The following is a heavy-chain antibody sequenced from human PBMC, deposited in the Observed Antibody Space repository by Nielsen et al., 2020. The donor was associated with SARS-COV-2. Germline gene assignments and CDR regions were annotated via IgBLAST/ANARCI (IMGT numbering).Heavy chain of an antibody. D-gene: IGHD6-13*01. CDR3: ARDTGNWYMDV. Sequence: ASVKVSCKASGYTFSTSYMHWVRQAPGQRLEWMGWMSAADGRTTYSQKFQGRVTTTRDTSATTVYLELSSLTSEDTAVYYCARDTGNWYMDVWGKGTTVTVS. V-gene: IGHV1-3*01. J-gene: IGHJ6*04. CDR1: GYTFSTSY. CDR2: MSAADGRT.